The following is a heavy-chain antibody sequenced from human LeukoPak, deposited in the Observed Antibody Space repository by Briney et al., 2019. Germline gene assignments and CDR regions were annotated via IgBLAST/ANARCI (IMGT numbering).Heavy chain of an antibody. V-gene: IGHV3-48*02. D-gene: IGHD6-13*01. CDR3: ARGGSGSRWQPFDY. CDR2: ISSSSSTI. CDR1: GFTFSSYS. J-gene: IGHJ4*02. Sequence: GGSLRLSCAASGFTFSSYSMNWVRQAPGKGLEWVSYISSSSSTIYYADSVKGRFTISRDNAKNSLYLQMNSLRDEDTAVYYCARGGSGSRWQPFDYWGQGTLVTVSS.